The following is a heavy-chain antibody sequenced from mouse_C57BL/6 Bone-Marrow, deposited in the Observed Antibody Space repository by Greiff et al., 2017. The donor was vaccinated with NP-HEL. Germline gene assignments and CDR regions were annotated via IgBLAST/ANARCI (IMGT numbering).Heavy chain of an antibody. CDR1: GYAFTNYL. Sequence: VQLQQSGAELVRPGTSVKVSCKASGYAFTNYLIEWVKQRPGQGLEWIGVINPGSGGTNYNEKFKGKATLTADKSSSTAYMQLSSLTSEDSAVYFCARFYYGSSPLAMDYWGQGTSVTVSS. J-gene: IGHJ4*01. V-gene: IGHV1-54*01. D-gene: IGHD1-1*01. CDR3: ARFYYGSSPLAMDY. CDR2: INPGSGGT.